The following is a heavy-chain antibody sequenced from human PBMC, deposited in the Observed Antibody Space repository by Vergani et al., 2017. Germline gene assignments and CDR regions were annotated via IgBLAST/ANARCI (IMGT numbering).Heavy chain of an antibody. V-gene: IGHV3-30*02. CDR2: IRYDGSRR. D-gene: IGHD4-17*01. Sequence: QVQLVEWGGGVVQPGGSLRLSCTASGFIFSSHGMHWVRQAPGKGLEWVAFIRYDGSRRDYGESVKGRFTISRDNSKNTLYLQMNSLRAEDTAVYYCAKDRHYGDYALGYMDVWGKGTTVTASS. J-gene: IGHJ6*03. CDR3: AKDRHYGDYALGYMDV. CDR1: GFIFSSHG.